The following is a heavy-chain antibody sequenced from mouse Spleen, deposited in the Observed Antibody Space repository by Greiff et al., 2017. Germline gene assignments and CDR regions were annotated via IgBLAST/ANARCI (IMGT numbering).Heavy chain of an antibody. CDR1: GFTFSDYY. CDR3: ARAPYYGNSYYFDY. CDR2: ISDGGSYT. J-gene: IGHJ2*01. V-gene: IGHV5-4*02. D-gene: IGHD2-10*01. Sequence: EVKLQESGGGLVKPGGSLKLSCAASGFTFSDYYMYWVRQTPEKRLEWVATISDGGSYTYYPDSVKGRFTISRDNAKNNLYLQMSSLKSEDTAMYYCARAPYYGNSYYFDYWGQGTTLTVSS.